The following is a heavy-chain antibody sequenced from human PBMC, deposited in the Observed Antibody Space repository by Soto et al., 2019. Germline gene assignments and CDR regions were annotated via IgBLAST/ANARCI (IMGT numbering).Heavy chain of an antibody. J-gene: IGHJ6*03. Sequence: GGSLRLSCAASGFTFSGSAMHWVRQASGKGLEWVGRIRSKANSYATAYAASVKGRFTISRDDSKNTAYLQMNSLKTEDTAVYYCTSDYIPYYYYYMDVWGKGTTVTSP. CDR3: TSDYIPYYYYYMDV. CDR1: GFTFSGSA. V-gene: IGHV3-73*01. D-gene: IGHD4-4*01. CDR2: IRSKANSYAT.